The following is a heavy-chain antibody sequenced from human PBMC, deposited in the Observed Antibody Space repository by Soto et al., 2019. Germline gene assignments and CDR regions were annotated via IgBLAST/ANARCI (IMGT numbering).Heavy chain of an antibody. Sequence: GESLKISCSPSGFTFGDYAMNWFRQAPGKGLEWVGFIKSKAFGGTPEYAASVKGRFTISRDDSMSIAYLQMNSLKTDDTAVYYCTRVHYGRGFSSGAFDSWGQGTPVTVSS. CDR3: TRVHYGRGFSSGAFDS. J-gene: IGHJ4*02. D-gene: IGHD5-18*01. CDR2: IKSKAFGGTP. CDR1: GFTFGDYA. V-gene: IGHV3-49*03.